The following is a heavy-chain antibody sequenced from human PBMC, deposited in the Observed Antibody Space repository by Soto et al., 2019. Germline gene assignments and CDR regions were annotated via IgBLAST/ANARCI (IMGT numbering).Heavy chain of an antibody. CDR3: ARLRGYSSSSYTPGWWFDP. V-gene: IGHV1-18*04. CDR1: GYTFTSYG. Sequence: ASVKVSCKASGYTFTSYGISWVRQAPGQGLEWMGWISAYNGNTNYAQKLQGRVTMTTHTSTSTAYMELRSLRSDDTAVYYCARLRGYSSSSYTPGWWFDPWGQGTLVTVSS. D-gene: IGHD6-6*01. CDR2: ISAYNGNT. J-gene: IGHJ5*02.